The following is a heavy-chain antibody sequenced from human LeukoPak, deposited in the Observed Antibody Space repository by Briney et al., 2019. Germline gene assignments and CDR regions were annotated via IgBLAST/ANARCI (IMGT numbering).Heavy chain of an antibody. V-gene: IGHV3-30*18. CDR3: AKGTYYYFNTGYPPYYFDS. CDR2: ISYDGNKN. Sequence: PGGSLRLSCAASGFTFSNYGMHWVRQAPGKGLQWVVFISYDGNKNYLIGSVKGRFTISRDNSRNTLYLQMNSLRPEDSAVYYCAKGTYYYFNTGYPPYYFDSWGQGTLVTVSS. CDR1: GFTFSNYG. D-gene: IGHD3-22*01. J-gene: IGHJ4*02.